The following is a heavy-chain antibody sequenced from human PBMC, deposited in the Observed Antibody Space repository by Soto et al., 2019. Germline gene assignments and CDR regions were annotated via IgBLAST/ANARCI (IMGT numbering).Heavy chain of an antibody. J-gene: IGHJ4*02. CDR1: GFTFSSYA. Sequence: PGGSLRLSCAASGFTFSSYAMSWVRQAPGKGLEWVSAISGSGGSTYYADSVKGRFTISRDNSKNTLYLQMNSLRAEDTAVYYCAKRKGVPGIVVVHRPFDYWGQGTLVTVSS. CDR2: ISGSGGST. D-gene: IGHD3-22*01. CDR3: AKRKGVPGIVVVHRPFDY. V-gene: IGHV3-23*01.